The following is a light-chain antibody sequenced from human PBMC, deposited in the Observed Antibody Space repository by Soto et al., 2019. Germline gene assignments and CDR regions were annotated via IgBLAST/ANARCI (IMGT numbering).Light chain of an antibody. CDR2: VEGSGSY. V-gene: IGLV4-60*03. Sequence: QPVLTQSSSASASLGSSVKVTCTLSSGHSSYIIAWHQQQPGKAPRYLMKVEGSGSYNKGSGVPDRFSGSSSGAVRYLTISNLQSEDEADYYCETWDSKTHVVFGGGTKLTVL. J-gene: IGLJ2*01. CDR1: SGHSSYI. CDR3: ETWDSKTHVV.